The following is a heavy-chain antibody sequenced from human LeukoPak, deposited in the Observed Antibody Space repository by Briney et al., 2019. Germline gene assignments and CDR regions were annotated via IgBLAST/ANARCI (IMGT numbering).Heavy chain of an antibody. CDR3: ARGIAALGFDY. CDR2: ISSSSTI. D-gene: IGHD6-6*01. Sequence: GGSLRLSCAASGFTFSSYSMNWVRQAPGKGLEWVSYISSSSTIYYADSVKGRFTISRDNAKNSLYLQMNSLRAEDTAVYYCARGIAALGFDYWGQGTLVTVSS. CDR1: GFTFSSYS. J-gene: IGHJ4*02. V-gene: IGHV3-48*01.